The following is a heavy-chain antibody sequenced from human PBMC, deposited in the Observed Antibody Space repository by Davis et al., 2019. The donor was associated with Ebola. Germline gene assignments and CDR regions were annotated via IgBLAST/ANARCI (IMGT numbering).Heavy chain of an antibody. CDR1: GFTFSSYS. D-gene: IGHD6-19*01. CDR3: AGGESGWDASDI. Sequence: GESLKISCAASGFTFSSYSMNWVRQAPGKGLEWVSYISSSSSTIYYADSVKGRFTVSRDNAKNSLSLQMNSLRAEDTGVYYCAGGESGWDASDIWGRGTMVTVSS. CDR2: ISSSSSTI. J-gene: IGHJ3*02. V-gene: IGHV3-48*04.